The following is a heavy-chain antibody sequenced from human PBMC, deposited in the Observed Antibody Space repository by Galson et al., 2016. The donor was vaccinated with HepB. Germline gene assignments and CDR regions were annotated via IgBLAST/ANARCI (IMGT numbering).Heavy chain of an antibody. CDR1: GFSFSHYW. J-gene: IGHJ4*02. V-gene: IGHV5-51*01. CDR2: IYPGDSDT. D-gene: IGHD6-19*01. CDR3: ARGRAVYYFDY. Sequence: QSGAEVTKPGESLKISCKGSGFSFSHYWIGWVRQMPGKGLEWMGIIYPGDSDTRYSPSFQGQVTISADKSVSTAYLQWSSLKASDTAMYCCARGRAVYYFDYWGPGTLVAVSS.